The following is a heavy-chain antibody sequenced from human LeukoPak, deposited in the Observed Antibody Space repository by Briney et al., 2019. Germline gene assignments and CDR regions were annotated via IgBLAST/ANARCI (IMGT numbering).Heavy chain of an antibody. CDR3: ARDHFEPGVILDY. CDR2: INQDGSEK. CDR1: GFTFSSHW. J-gene: IGHJ4*02. Sequence: GGSLRLSCAASGFTFSSHWISWVRQAPGKGLDWVANINQDGSEKYYVDSVKGRFTISRDNAKNSLYLQMNSLRAEDTAVYYCARDHFEPGVILDYWGQGNLVTVSS. V-gene: IGHV3-7*05. D-gene: IGHD3-9*01.